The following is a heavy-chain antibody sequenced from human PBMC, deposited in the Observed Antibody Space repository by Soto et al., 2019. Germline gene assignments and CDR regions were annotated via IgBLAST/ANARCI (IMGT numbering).Heavy chain of an antibody. Sequence: QVQLVQSGAEVKKPGSSVKVSCRASGGTFNNYVINWVRQAPGQGLEWMAGIIPIFGTPNYAQKFQGRVTINADKSTSTAYMELNSLRSEDTAVYYCAGRCDGTNGLAHFDYWGQGTLVTVSS. V-gene: IGHV1-69*06. CDR1: GGTFNNYV. CDR3: AGRCDGTNGLAHFDY. CDR2: IIPIFGTP. J-gene: IGHJ4*02. D-gene: IGHD2-21*01.